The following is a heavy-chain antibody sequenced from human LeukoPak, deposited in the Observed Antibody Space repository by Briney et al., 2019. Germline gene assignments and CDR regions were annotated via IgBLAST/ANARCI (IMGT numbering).Heavy chain of an antibody. CDR2: IYYSGST. Sequence: PSETLSLTCTVSGGSISSSSYYWGWIRQPPGKGLEWIGSIYYSGSTYYNPSLKSRVTISVDTSKNQFSLKLSSVTAADTAVYYCARLVRGVNYYYMDVWGKGTTVTVPS. V-gene: IGHV4-39*07. J-gene: IGHJ6*03. CDR1: GGSISSSSYY. CDR3: ARLVRGVNYYYMDV. D-gene: IGHD3-10*01.